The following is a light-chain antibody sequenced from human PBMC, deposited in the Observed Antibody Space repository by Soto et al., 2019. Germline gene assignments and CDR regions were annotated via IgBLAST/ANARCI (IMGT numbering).Light chain of an antibody. CDR1: QTVTSNY. Sequence: ESVLTHCPGTLSLSPWERSTLSFISSQTVTSNYLAWYQQKPAQAPRLLIYGASSRATGIPDRFSGSGSATDFTLTITRLEPEDFAVYYCQQYGTSPPLTFGGGTKVDIK. CDR2: GAS. CDR3: QQYGTSPPLT. V-gene: IGKV3-20*01. J-gene: IGKJ4*01.